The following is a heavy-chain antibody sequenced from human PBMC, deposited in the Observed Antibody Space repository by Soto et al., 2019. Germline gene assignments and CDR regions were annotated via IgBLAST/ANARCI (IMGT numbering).Heavy chain of an antibody. CDR3: ARHWGFWADY. D-gene: IGHD3-16*01. J-gene: IGHJ4*02. CDR2: IYYSGST. V-gene: IGHV4-59*08. CDR1: GGSISSYY. Sequence: SETLSLTCTVSGGSISSYYLSWIRQPPGKGLEWIGYIYYSGSTNYNPSLKSRVTISVDTSKNQFSLKLSSVTAADTAVYYCARHWGFWADYWGQGTLVTVSS.